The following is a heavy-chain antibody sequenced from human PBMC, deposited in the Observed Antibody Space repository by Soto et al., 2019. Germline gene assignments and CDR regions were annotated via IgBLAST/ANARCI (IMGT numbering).Heavy chain of an antibody. V-gene: IGHV3-21*01. CDR1: GFTFISYS. D-gene: IGHD6-19*01. CDR2: ISSSSSYI. CDR3: ARDSFSDWGQSDDGMDV. Sequence: PGGSLRLSCAASGFTFISYSMNWVRQAPGKGLEWVSSISSSSSYIYYADSVKGRFTISRDNAKNSLYLQMNSLRAEDTAVYYCARDSFSDWGQSDDGMDVWGQGTTVTVSS. J-gene: IGHJ6*02.